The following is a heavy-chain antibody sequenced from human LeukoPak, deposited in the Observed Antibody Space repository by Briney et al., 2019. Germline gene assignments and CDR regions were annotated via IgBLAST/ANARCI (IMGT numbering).Heavy chain of an antibody. CDR2: IYPGDSDT. CDR1: GYSFSSYW. Sequence: GESLKISCKGSGYSFSSYWIAWVRQMPGKGLEWMGIIYPGDSDTRYSPSFQGQVTISADKSISTAYLQWSSLKASDTAMYYCARRGYYYGSGSYYIDAFDIWGQGTTVTVSS. CDR3: ARRGYYYGSGSYYIDAFDI. V-gene: IGHV5-51*01. D-gene: IGHD3-10*01. J-gene: IGHJ3*02.